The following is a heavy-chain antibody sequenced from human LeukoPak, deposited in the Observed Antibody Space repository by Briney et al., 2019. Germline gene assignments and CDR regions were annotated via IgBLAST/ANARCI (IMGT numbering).Heavy chain of an antibody. CDR3: ARNFGVVVPAAMYYYYYMDV. CDR2: ISAYNGNT. J-gene: IGHJ6*03. CDR1: GYTFTSYG. D-gene: IGHD2-2*01. V-gene: IGHV1-18*01. Sequence: ASVTVSCKASGYTFTSYGISWVRQAPGQGLEWMGWISAYNGNTNYAQKLQGRVTMTTDTSTSTAYMELRSLRSDDTAVYYCARNFGVVVPAAMYYYYYMDVWGKGTTVTVSS.